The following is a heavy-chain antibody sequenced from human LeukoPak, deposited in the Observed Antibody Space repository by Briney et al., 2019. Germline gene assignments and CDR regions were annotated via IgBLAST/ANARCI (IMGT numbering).Heavy chain of an antibody. Sequence: SETLSLTCTVFGGSISSYYWCWIRQPPGKGLEWIGYIHYSGSTNYNPPLKSRATMAVDTSENQFSLNLSSVTTADTAVYYCARGGTGYSSYYNMDVWGQGTTVTVSS. V-gene: IGHV4-59*01. CDR1: GGSISSYY. J-gene: IGHJ6*02. CDR2: IHYSGST. CDR3: ARGGTGYSSYYNMDV. D-gene: IGHD5-18*01.